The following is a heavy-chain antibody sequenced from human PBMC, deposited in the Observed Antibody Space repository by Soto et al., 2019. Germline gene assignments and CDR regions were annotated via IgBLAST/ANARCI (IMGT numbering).Heavy chain of an antibody. Sequence: QVQLQESGPGLVKPSQTLSLTCTVSGGSISSGGYYWSWIRQHPGKGLEWIGYIYYSGSTYYNPSLESRVTISVDTSKIQFSLKLSSVTAADTAVYYCARVAPFRLGELPIDYWGQGTLVTVSS. V-gene: IGHV4-31*03. J-gene: IGHJ4*02. D-gene: IGHD3-16*01. CDR2: IYYSGST. CDR1: GGSISSGGYY. CDR3: ARVAPFRLGELPIDY.